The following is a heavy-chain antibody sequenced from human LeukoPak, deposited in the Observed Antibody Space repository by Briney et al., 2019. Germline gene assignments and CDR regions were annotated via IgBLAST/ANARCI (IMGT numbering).Heavy chain of an antibody. Sequence: GASVKVSCKASGYTFTGYYMHWVRQAPGQGLEWMGRINPNSGGTNYAQKFQGRVTMTRGTSISTAYMELSRLRSDDTAVYYCARVSAYYYDSSGYANDAFDIWGQGTMVTVSS. CDR2: INPNSGGT. J-gene: IGHJ3*02. V-gene: IGHV1-2*06. D-gene: IGHD3-22*01. CDR1: GYTFTGYY. CDR3: ARVSAYYYDSSGYANDAFDI.